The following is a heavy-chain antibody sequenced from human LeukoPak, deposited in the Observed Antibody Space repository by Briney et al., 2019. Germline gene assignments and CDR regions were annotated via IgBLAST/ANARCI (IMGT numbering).Heavy chain of an antibody. V-gene: IGHV1-18*01. J-gene: IGHJ4*02. CDR3: ARRGVGTHFDY. D-gene: IGHD1-1*01. CDR2: ISGYNSKT. Sequence: ASVKVSCKASDYPFTKFGVSWVRQAPGQGLEWMGWISGYNSKTHYARKFQGRVTMTRNTSISTAYMELSSLRSEDTAVYYCARRGVGTHFDYWGQGSLGTVSS. CDR1: DYPFTKFG.